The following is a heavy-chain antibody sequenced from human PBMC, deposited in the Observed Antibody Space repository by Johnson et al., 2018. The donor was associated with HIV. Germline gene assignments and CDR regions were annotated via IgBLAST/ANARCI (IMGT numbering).Heavy chain of an antibody. CDR1: GFTFSSYG. D-gene: IGHD6-13*01. V-gene: IGHV3-33*01. CDR2: IWYDGSNK. Sequence: VQLVESGGGVVQPGRSLRLSCAASGFTFSSYGMHWVRQAPGKGLEWVAVIWYDGSNKYYADSVKGRFTISRDNSKNTLYLQMNSLRAEDTAVYYCARDLYAAAAHAFDIWGQGTMVTVSS. CDR3: ARDLYAAAAHAFDI. J-gene: IGHJ3*02.